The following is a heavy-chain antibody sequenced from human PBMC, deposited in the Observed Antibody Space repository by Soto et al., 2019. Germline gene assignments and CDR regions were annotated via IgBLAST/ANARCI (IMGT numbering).Heavy chain of an antibody. CDR2: IYSGGST. V-gene: IGHV3-66*01. CDR3: ARDQRSSWYPSGWFDP. J-gene: IGHJ5*02. CDR1: GFTVSSNY. D-gene: IGHD6-13*01. Sequence: EVQLVESGGGLVQPGGSLRLSCAASGFTVSSNYMSWVRQAPGKGLEWVSVIYSGGSTYYADSVKGSFTISRDNSKNTLYLQMNSLRAEDTAVYYCARDQRSSWYPSGWFDPWGQGPLVTVSS.